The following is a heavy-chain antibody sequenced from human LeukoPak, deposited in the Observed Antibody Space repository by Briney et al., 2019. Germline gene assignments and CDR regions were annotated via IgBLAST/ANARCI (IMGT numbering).Heavy chain of an antibody. D-gene: IGHD1-26*01. V-gene: IGHV3-21*01. CDR3: ARDPYSGNYGNDYYYYMDV. CDR2: ITSSGTYI. Sequence: GGYLRLSCAASGFTFSYINMKWDPQATGKAMEWVFSITSSGTYIFYAESVKGPFTISRDDAKNTLYLQMDSLGPEDTAVYYCARDPYSGNYGNDYYYYMDVWGKETTVTISS. CDR1: GFTFSYIN. J-gene: IGHJ6*03.